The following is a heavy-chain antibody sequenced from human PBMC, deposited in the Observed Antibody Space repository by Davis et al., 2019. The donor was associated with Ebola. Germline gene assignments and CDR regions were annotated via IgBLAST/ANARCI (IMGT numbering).Heavy chain of an antibody. CDR2: INPSGGST. CDR3: ARERAYDEYRSHDAFDM. J-gene: IGHJ3*02. CDR1: GYTFTSYY. D-gene: IGHD5-12*01. Sequence: ASVKVSCKASGYTFTSYYMHWVRQAPGQGLEWMGIINPSGGSTTYAQKFQGRVTMTRDTSTRTVYMELSSLTTKETAVYYWARERAYDEYRSHDAFDMWGQGTMVTVSS. V-gene: IGHV1-46*01.